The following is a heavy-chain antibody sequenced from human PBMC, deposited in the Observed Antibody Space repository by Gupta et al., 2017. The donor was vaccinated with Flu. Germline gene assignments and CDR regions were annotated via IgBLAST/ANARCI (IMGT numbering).Heavy chain of an antibody. J-gene: IGHJ4*02. Sequence: QVQLQESGAGLVKASETLSLICSVSGGSISSNYWSWIRQPPGKGLEWIGYIYYSGTTRYSSSLKGRVTISMDRFKNQFSLKLTSLSVADTAVYYCARGPESGFDGFDYWGQGNLVTVSS. CDR3: ARGPESGFDGFDY. CDR2: IYYSGTT. V-gene: IGHV4-59*01. CDR1: GGSISSNY. D-gene: IGHD5-12*01.